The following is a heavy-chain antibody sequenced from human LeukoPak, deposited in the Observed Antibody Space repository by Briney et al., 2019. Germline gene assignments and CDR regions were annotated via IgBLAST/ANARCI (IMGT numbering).Heavy chain of an antibody. CDR2: INPNSGGT. J-gene: IGHJ6*02. V-gene: IGHV1-2*02. Sequence: ASVKVSFKASGYTFTGYYMHWVRQAPGQGLEWMGWINPNSGGTNYAQKFQGRVTMTRDTSISTAYMELSRLRSDDTAVYYCAGLLGNCSGGSCPNYYYYGMDVWGQGTTGTVSS. CDR3: AGLLGNCSGGSCPNYYYYGMDV. CDR1: GYTFTGYY. D-gene: IGHD2-15*01.